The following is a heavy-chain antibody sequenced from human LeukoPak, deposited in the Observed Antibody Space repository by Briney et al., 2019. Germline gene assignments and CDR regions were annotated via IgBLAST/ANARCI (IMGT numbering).Heavy chain of an antibody. CDR2: ISGSGDNT. J-gene: IGHJ4*02. Sequence: PGGSLRLSCAASGFTFSNYAMNWVRQAPGRGLEWVSAISGSGDNTYYADSVKGRFTISRDTSKNTLFLQMNSLRAEDTALYYCARDYYYGSGRDPGGFDYWGQGTLVTVSS. CDR1: GFTFSNYA. D-gene: IGHD3-10*01. V-gene: IGHV3-23*01. CDR3: ARDYYYGSGRDPGGFDY.